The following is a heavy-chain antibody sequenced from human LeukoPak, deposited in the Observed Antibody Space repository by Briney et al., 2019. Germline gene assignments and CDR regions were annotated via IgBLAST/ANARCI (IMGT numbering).Heavy chain of an antibody. CDR1: GFTFSSYS. Sequence: GGSLRLSCAASGFTFSSYSMNWVRQTPGKGLEWVSSISSSSTYIYYADSVKGRFTISRDNAKNSLYLQMNSLRAEDTAVYYCARGGGYYYFDYWGQGTLVTVSS. V-gene: IGHV3-21*01. CDR3: ARGGGYYYFDY. CDR2: ISSSSTYI. J-gene: IGHJ4*02. D-gene: IGHD3-22*01.